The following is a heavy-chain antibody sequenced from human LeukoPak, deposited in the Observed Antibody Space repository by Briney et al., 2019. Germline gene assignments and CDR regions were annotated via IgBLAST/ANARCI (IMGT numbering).Heavy chain of an antibody. CDR2: IHYSGST. CDR1: GGSISSYY. J-gene: IGHJ6*03. CDR3: ARDRAYYGSGSYNYYYYMDV. Sequence: SETLSLTCTVSGGSISSYYWSWIRQPPGKGLEWIGYIHYSGSTNYNPSLKSRVTISVDTSKNQFSLKLSSVTAADTAVYYCARDRAYYGSGSYNYYYYMDVWGKGTTVTISS. V-gene: IGHV4-59*01. D-gene: IGHD3-10*01.